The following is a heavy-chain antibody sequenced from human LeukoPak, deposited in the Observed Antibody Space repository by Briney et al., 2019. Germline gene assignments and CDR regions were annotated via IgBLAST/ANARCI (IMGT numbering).Heavy chain of an antibody. D-gene: IGHD6-13*01. Sequence: ASVKVSCKASGYTFTSYDINWVRQATGQGLEWVGWMNPNSGNTGYAQKFQGRVTMTRNTSISTAYMELSSLRSEDTAVYYCARVGLYSSSWYDFDYWGQGTLVTVSS. CDR2: MNPNSGNT. CDR3: ARVGLYSSSWYDFDY. J-gene: IGHJ4*02. V-gene: IGHV1-8*01. CDR1: GYTFTSYD.